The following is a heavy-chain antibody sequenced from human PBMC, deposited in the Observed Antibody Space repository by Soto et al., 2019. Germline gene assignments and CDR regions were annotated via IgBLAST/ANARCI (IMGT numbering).Heavy chain of an antibody. CDR1: GGSFSGYY. CDR3: ASLETRIAAAGMRVFGY. J-gene: IGHJ4*02. Sequence: SETLSLTCAVYGGSFSGYYWSWIRQPPGKGLEWIGEINHSGSTNYNPSLKSRVTISVDTSKNQFSLKLSSVTAADTAVYYCASLETRIAAAGMRVFGYWGQGTLVTVSS. D-gene: IGHD6-13*01. V-gene: IGHV4-34*01. CDR2: INHSGST.